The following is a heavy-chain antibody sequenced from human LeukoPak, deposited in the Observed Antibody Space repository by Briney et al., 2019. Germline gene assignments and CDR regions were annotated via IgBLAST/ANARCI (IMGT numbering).Heavy chain of an antibody. Sequence: SETLSLTCTVSGPPISGYYWSWIRQPPGKGLEWIGYIYDSGSTNYNPSLKSRVTISVDTSKNQFSLKLSSVTAADTAVYYCACLTTADAFDIWGQGTMVTVSS. CDR3: ACLTTADAFDI. V-gene: IGHV4-59*01. CDR1: GPPISGYY. J-gene: IGHJ3*02. CDR2: IYDSGST. D-gene: IGHD3-22*01.